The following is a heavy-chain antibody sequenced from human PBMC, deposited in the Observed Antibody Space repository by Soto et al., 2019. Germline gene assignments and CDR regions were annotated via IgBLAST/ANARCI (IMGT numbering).Heavy chain of an antibody. CDR3: ARGYYDILTGYYNHFDY. Sequence: SETLSLTCTVSGGSVSSGSYYWSWIRQPPGKGLEWIGYIYYSGSTNYNPSLKSRVTISVDTSKNQFSLKLSSVTAADTAVYYCARGYYDILTGYYNHFDYWGQGTLVTVS. CDR1: GGSVSSGSYY. V-gene: IGHV4-61*01. J-gene: IGHJ4*02. CDR2: IYYSGST. D-gene: IGHD3-9*01.